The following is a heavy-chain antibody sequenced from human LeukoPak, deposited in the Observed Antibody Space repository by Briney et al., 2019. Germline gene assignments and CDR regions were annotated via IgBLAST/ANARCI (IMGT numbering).Heavy chain of an antibody. J-gene: IGHJ4*02. CDR1: GFTFSNFA. CDR2: ISGSGGST. Sequence: PGGSLRLSCVASGFTFSNFAMHWVRQAPGKGLEWVSAISGSGGSTYYADSVKGRFTISRDNSKNTLYLQMNSLRAEDTAVYYCAKDWSQDYDSSGYYNYWGQGTLVTVSS. D-gene: IGHD3-22*01. V-gene: IGHV3-23*01. CDR3: AKDWSQDYDSSGYYNY.